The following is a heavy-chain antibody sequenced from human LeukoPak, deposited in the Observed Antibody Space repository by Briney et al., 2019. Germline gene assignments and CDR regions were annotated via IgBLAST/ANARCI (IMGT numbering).Heavy chain of an antibody. CDR2: IIPIFGTA. D-gene: IGHD3-22*01. CDR1: GCTFSSYA. V-gene: IGHV1-69*05. Sequence: SVKVSCKASGCTFSSYAISWVRQAPGQGLEWMGGIIPIFGTANYAQKFQGRVTITTDESTSTAYMELSSLRSEDTAVYYCARDVSSGYYYDLDYWGQGTLVTASS. J-gene: IGHJ4*02. CDR3: ARDVSSGYYYDLDY.